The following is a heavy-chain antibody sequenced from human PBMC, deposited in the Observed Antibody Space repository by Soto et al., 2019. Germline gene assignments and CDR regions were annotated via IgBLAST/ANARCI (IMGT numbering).Heavy chain of an antibody. J-gene: IGHJ4*02. CDR1: GGSISSSSYY. Sequence: SETLSLTCSVSGGSISSSSYYWGWIRQPPGKGLEWIGSIYFGVSTYYNPSHKSRVTISVDTSKNQFSLKLTSVTAADTAVYYCASTKSGYDSDYWGQGTLVTVSS. V-gene: IGHV4-39*01. CDR3: ASTKSGYDSDY. CDR2: IYFGVST. D-gene: IGHD5-12*01.